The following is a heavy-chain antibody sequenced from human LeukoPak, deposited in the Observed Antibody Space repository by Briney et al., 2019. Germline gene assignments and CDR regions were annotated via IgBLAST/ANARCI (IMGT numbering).Heavy chain of an antibody. V-gene: IGHV1-69*13. CDR1: GGTFSSYA. J-gene: IGHJ6*03. CDR3: ARGPDIVVVPAAPYYYYYYMDV. Sequence: ASVKVSCKASGGTFSSYAISWVRQAPGQGLEWMGGIIPIFGTANYAQKFQGRVTITADESTSTAYMELSSLRSEDTAVYYCARGPDIVVVPAAPYYYYYYMDVWGKGTTVTVSS. CDR2: IIPIFGTA. D-gene: IGHD2-2*01.